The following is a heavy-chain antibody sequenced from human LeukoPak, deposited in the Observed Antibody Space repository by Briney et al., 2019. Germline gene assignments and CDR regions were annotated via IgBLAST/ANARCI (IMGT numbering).Heavy chain of an antibody. Sequence: ASVKVSCKASGYTFTSYDINWVRQATGQGLEWMGWINAGNGNTKYSQKFQGRVTITRDTSASTAYMELSSLRSEDTAVYYCAREFYYDSSGLDYWGQGTLVTVSS. V-gene: IGHV1-3*01. CDR2: INAGNGNT. CDR1: GYTFTSYD. D-gene: IGHD3-22*01. J-gene: IGHJ4*02. CDR3: AREFYYDSSGLDY.